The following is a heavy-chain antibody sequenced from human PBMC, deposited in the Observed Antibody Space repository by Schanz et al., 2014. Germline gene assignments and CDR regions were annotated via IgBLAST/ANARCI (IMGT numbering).Heavy chain of an antibody. CDR1: GFSFSTYA. CDR3: ARGRRVDRGVGANYFDY. J-gene: IGHJ4*02. CDR2: ISGNGGEK. V-gene: IGHV3-30*04. D-gene: IGHD1-26*01. Sequence: QVQLVESGGGVVQPGRSLRLSCAASGFSFSTYAMHWVRQAPGKGLRCVAVISGNGGEKYYADSVKGRFTISRDNSENTLFLEMNSLRAEDTAVYYCARGRRVDRGVGANYFDYWGLGTLVSVSS.